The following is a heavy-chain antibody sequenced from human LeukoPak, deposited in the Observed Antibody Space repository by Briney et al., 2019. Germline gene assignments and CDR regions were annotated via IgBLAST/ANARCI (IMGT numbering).Heavy chain of an antibody. D-gene: IGHD3-10*01. CDR2: ISYDGSIK. J-gene: IGHJ4*02. Sequence: GGSLRLSCAASGFTFSTYAMSWVRQAPGKGLEWVAVISYDGSIKYYADCVKGRFTISKDNSKNTLYLQMNSLRAEDTAVYYCASLRYGSGSYYNDYWGQETRDIVSS. CDR3: ASLRYGSGSYYNDY. CDR1: GFTFSTYA. V-gene: IGHV3-30*03.